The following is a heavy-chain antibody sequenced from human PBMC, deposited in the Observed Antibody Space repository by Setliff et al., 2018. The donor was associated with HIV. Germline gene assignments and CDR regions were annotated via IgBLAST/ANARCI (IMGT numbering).Heavy chain of an antibody. V-gene: IGHV3-48*03. D-gene: IGHD3-3*01. J-gene: IGHJ6*02. CDR3: ARDTNFWTGWPYFYGMDV. Sequence: GGSLRLSCAVSGFIFSDYEMNWVRQAPGKGLEWVSYIKNTGGTTYYADSVKGRFTISRDNTKNSLYLQMNGLRAEDTAVYYCARDTNFWTGWPYFYGMDVWGQGTTDTV. CDR2: IKNTGGTT. CDR1: GFIFSDYE.